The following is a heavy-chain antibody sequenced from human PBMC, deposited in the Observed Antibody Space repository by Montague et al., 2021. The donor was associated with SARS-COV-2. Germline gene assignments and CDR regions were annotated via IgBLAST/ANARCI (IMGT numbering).Heavy chain of an antibody. CDR3: ARAQNTCFIANCVNYFDV. D-gene: IGHD1-1*01. CDR1: GGSMSGYY. CDR2: VHYTGST. Sequence: SETLSLTCDVSGGSMSGYYWTWIRQSPGRGLEWIGYVHYTGSTKYNPSLKTRVSLSLDTPKNHFSLHLSSVTAADTAIYFCARAQNTCFIANCVNYFDVWGLGALVTVSS. J-gene: IGHJ4*02. V-gene: IGHV4-59*01.